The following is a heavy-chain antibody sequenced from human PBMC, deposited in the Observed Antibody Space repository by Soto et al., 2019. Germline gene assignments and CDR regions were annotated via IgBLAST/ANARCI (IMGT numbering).Heavy chain of an antibody. CDR3: ARDPADSLTGYPPSDFDY. Sequence: EVQLVESGGGLVQPGGSLRLSCAASGFTFSSYSMNWVRQAPGKGLEWVSYISSSSSTIYYADSVKGRFTISRDNAKNSLYLQMNSLRAEDTAVYYCARDPADSLTGYPPSDFDYLGQGTLVTVSS. J-gene: IGHJ4*02. D-gene: IGHD3-9*01. V-gene: IGHV3-48*01. CDR1: GFTFSSYS. CDR2: ISSSSSTI.